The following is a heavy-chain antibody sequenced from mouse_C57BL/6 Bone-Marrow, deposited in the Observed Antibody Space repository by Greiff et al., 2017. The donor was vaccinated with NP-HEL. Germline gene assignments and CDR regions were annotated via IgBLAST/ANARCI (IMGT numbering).Heavy chain of an antibody. CDR2: IDPSDSET. Sequence: VKLQQPGAELVRPGSSVKLSCKASGYTFTSYWMHWVKQRPIQGLEWIGNIDPSDSETHYNQKFKDKATLTVDKSSSTAYMQLSSLTSEDSAVYYCARERVRQLRLRWFAYWGQGTLVTVSA. CDR1: GYTFTSYW. J-gene: IGHJ3*01. V-gene: IGHV1-52*01. CDR3: ARERVRQLRLRWFAY. D-gene: IGHD3-2*02.